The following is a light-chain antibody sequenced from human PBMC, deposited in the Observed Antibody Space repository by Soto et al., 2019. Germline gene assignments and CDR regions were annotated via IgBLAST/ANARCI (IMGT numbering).Light chain of an antibody. Sequence: EIVWTQSPATLSLSPGERATLSCEASQSVSSSYLAWYQHKPGLAPRLLIYDASRRATGIPDRFSGSGSGTDFTLTISRLEPEDFAVYYCQQYGSSPLTFGGGTKVEIK. V-gene: IGKV3D-20*01. CDR1: QSVSSSY. CDR3: QQYGSSPLT. J-gene: IGKJ4*01. CDR2: DAS.